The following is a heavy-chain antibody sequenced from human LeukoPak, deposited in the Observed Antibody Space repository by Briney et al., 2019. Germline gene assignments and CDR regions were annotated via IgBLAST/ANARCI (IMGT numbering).Heavy chain of an antibody. CDR1: GGSFSGYY. J-gene: IGHJ4*02. CDR2: INHSGST. CDR3: ARGIVVVVAAQSDQKYYFDY. Sequence: TSSETLSLTCAVYGGSFSGYYWSWIRRPPGKGLEWIGEINHSGSTNYNPSLKSRVTISVDTSKNQFSLKLSSVTAADTAVYYCARGIVVVVAAQSDQKYYFDYWGQGTLVTVSS. V-gene: IGHV4-34*01. D-gene: IGHD2-15*01.